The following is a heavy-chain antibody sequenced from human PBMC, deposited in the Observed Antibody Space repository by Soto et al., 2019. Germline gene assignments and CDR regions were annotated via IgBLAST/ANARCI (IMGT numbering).Heavy chain of an antibody. CDR3: ARAGGYYDSSGYFQGGDAFDI. D-gene: IGHD3-22*01. CDR2: IYYSGST. J-gene: IGHJ3*02. CDR1: GGSISSYH. Sequence: SDSLSITCADGGGSISSYHWSWKRKPPGKGLEWIGYIYYSGSTNYNPSLKSRVTISVDTSKNQFSLKLSSVTAADTAVYYCARAGGYYDSSGYFQGGDAFDIWGQGTMVTVSS. V-gene: IGHV4-59*07.